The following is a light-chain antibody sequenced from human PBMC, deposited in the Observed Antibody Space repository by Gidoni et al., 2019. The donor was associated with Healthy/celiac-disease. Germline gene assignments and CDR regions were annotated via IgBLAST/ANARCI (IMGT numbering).Light chain of an antibody. CDR1: QDISNY. Sequence: DIQMTRYPSSLSASVGDRVTITCQASQDISNYLNWSQQKPGTAPKLLIYDASNLETGVPSSFSGSGSGTDFTFTISSLQPEDIATYYCQQYDNLPITFGQGTRLEIK. CDR3: QQYDNLPIT. CDR2: DAS. V-gene: IGKV1-33*01. J-gene: IGKJ5*01.